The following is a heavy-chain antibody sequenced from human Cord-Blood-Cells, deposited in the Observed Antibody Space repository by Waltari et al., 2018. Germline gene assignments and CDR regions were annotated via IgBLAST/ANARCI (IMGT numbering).Heavy chain of an antibody. CDR2: IYWNDDK. J-gene: IGHJ3*02. CDR3: AHSSLNPPLDAFDI. Sequence: QITLKESGPTLVKPTQTLTLTCTFSGFSLSTSGVGVGWIRQPPGKALAWLALIYWNDDKRYSPSLKSRLTITKDTSKNQVVLTMTNMDPVDTATSYCAHSSLNPPLDAFDIWGQGTMVTVSS. CDR1: GFSLSTSGVG. V-gene: IGHV2-5*01.